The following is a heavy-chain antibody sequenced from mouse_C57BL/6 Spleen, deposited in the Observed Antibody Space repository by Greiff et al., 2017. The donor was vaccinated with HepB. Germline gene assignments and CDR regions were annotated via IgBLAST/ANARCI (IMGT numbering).Heavy chain of an antibody. CDR3: VRQGDGSWFAY. J-gene: IGHJ3*01. CDR1: GFSFNTYA. CDR2: IRSKSNNYAT. V-gene: IGHV10-1*01. D-gene: IGHD2-3*01. Sequence: GGGLVQPKGSLKLSCAASGFSFNTYAMNWVRQAPGKGLEWVARIRSKSNNYATYYADSVKDRVTISRDDSESMLYLQMNNLKTEDTAMYYCVRQGDGSWFAYWGQGTLVTVSA.